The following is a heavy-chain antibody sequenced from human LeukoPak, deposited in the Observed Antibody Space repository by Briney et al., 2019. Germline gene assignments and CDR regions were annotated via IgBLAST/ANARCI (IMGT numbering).Heavy chain of an antibody. J-gene: IGHJ4*02. D-gene: IGHD3-22*01. CDR3: ARATYYYDSSGYYSHD. Sequence: ASVKVSCKVSGYTLTELSMHWVRQAPGKGLEWMGGFDPEDGETIYAQKFQGRVTMTEDTSTDTAYMELSSLRSEDTAVYYCARATYYYDSSGYYSHDWGQGTLVTVSS. CDR1: GYTLTELS. CDR2: FDPEDGET. V-gene: IGHV1-24*01.